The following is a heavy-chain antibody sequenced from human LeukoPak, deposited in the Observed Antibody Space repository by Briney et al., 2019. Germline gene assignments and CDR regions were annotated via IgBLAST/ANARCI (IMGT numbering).Heavy chain of an antibody. J-gene: IGHJ4*02. D-gene: IGHD6-13*01. CDR3: AKVVGSGWYGD. CDR1: GFTFSSYG. Sequence: GGSLRPSCAASGFTFSSYGMHWVRQAPGKGLEWVAVISYDGSNKYYADSVKGRFTISRDNSKNTLYLQMNSLRAEDTAVYYCAKVVGSGWYGDWGQGTLVTVSS. CDR2: ISYDGSNK. V-gene: IGHV3-30*18.